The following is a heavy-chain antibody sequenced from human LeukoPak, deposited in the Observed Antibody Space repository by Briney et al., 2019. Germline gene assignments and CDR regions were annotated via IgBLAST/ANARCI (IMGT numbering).Heavy chain of an antibody. CDR1: GGSFSGYY. CDR2: INHSGST. D-gene: IGHD3-10*01. CDR3: TGGGSYYWAPDY. Sequence: SETLSLTCAVYGGSFSGYYWSWIRQPPGKGLEWIGEINHSGSTNYNPSLKSRVTMSIDTSKNQFSLKLTSVSALDTAVYYCTGGGSYYWAPDYWGQGTLVTVSS. J-gene: IGHJ4*02. V-gene: IGHV4-34*01.